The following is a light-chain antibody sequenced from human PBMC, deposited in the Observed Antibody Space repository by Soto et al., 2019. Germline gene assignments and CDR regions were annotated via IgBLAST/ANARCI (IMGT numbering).Light chain of an antibody. V-gene: IGKV3-20*01. CDR2: GTS. CDR3: QQYSTLPRT. CDR1: QSVNSNF. J-gene: IGKJ1*01. Sequence: EIVLTQSPGTLSLSPGERATLSCRASQSVNSNFLGWYQQTPGQAPRLLIYGTSNRAAGVPDRFSGSGSATDFTLTISRLEPEDFAVYYCQQYSTLPRTFGQGTTVEIK.